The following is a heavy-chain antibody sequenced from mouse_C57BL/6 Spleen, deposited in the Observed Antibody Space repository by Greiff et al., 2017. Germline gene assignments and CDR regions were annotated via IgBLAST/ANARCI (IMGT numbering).Heavy chain of an antibody. CDR2: INPNNGGT. CDR1: GYTFTDYY. V-gene: IGHV1-26*01. CDR3: ARCGLTGTPFAY. Sequence: EVQLQQSGPELVKPGASVKISCKASGYTFTDYYMNWVKQSHGKSLEWIGDINPNNGGTSYNQKFKGKATLTVDKSSSTAYMELRSLTSEDSAVYYCARCGLTGTPFAYWGQGTLVTVSA. D-gene: IGHD4-1*01. J-gene: IGHJ3*01.